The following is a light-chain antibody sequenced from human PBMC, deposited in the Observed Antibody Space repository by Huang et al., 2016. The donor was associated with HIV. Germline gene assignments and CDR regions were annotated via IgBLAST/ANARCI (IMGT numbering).Light chain of an antibody. CDR2: DAS. V-gene: IGKV3-11*01. J-gene: IGKJ3*01. CDR1: QSVSSY. CDR3: QQRSNWPT. Sequence: EIVLTQSPATLSLSPGERATLSGRARQSVSSYLAWYQQTPGQAPRLLIYDASNRATGSPARFSGSASGADFTLTISSLEPEDFAVYYCQQRSNWPTFGPGTKVDIK.